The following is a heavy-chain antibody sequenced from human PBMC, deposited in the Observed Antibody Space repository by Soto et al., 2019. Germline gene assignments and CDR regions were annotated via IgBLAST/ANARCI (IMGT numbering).Heavy chain of an antibody. V-gene: IGHV3-73*01. CDR3: LTSIREATRDFDY. CDR2: IRSKAYSYAT. J-gene: IGHJ4*02. D-gene: IGHD5-12*01. CDR1: GFSFSGSS. Sequence: GGSLRLSCAASGFSFSGSSMYWVRQASGKGLEWVGRIRSKAYSYATAYGASLKGRFIIFRDDTKNTAYLQINSLKSEDTAVYYCLTSIREATRDFDYWGQGTLVTVSS.